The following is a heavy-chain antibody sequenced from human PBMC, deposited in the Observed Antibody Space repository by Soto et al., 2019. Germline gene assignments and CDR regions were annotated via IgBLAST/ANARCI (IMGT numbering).Heavy chain of an antibody. CDR3: TRGAGFFYGVDV. Sequence: GGSLRLSCAASGFIFGDYEMDWVRQAPGKGLEWIAHISFSGSTIYYADSVKGRFSISRDNSNNFLYLQLSGLRADDSAVYYCTRGAGFFYGVDVWGLGTTVTVSS. D-gene: IGHD3-10*01. CDR1: GFIFGDYE. CDR2: ISFSGSTI. J-gene: IGHJ6*02. V-gene: IGHV3-48*03.